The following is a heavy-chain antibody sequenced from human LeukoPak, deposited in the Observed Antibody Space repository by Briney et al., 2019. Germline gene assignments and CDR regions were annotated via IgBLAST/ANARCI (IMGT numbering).Heavy chain of an antibody. CDR1: GGSISTYY. Sequence: SEPLSLTCTVSGGSISTYYWNWIRQPPGKGLEWLGYVYYSERTNYNPSLKSRVTISIDTSKSQFSLKLSSVTAADTAVYYCARSDLYGDYPPGKYGGQGTLVTVSS. V-gene: IGHV4-59*01. J-gene: IGHJ4*02. CDR2: VYYSERT. CDR3: ARSDLYGDYPPGKY. D-gene: IGHD4-17*01.